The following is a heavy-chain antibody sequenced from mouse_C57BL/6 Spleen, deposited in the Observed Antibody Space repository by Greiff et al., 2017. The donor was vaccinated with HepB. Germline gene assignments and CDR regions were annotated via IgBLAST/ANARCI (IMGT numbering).Heavy chain of an antibody. CDR2: IWGVGST. CDR3: ASDRGLGGFAY. D-gene: IGHD4-1*01. J-gene: IGHJ3*01. Sequence: QVQLQQSGPGLVAPSQSLSITCTVSGFSLTSYGVDWVRQSPGKGLEWLGVIWGVGSTNYNSALKSRLSISKDNSKSQVFLKMNSLQTDDTAMYYCASDRGLGGFAYWGQGTLVTVSA. V-gene: IGHV2-6*01. CDR1: GFSLTSYG.